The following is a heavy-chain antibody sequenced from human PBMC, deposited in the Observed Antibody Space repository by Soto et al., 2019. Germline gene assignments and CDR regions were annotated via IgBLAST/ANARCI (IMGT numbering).Heavy chain of an antibody. V-gene: IGHV4-34*01. J-gene: IGHJ4*02. Sequence: SETLSLTCTVYGGSFSGYYWSWIRQPPGKGLEWIGEINHSGSTNYNPSLKSRVTISVDTSKNQFSLKLSSVTAADTAVYYCARQVRAAMAGYFDYWGQGTLVTVSS. CDR3: ARQVRAAMAGYFDY. CDR1: GGSFSGYY. CDR2: INHSGST. D-gene: IGHD2-2*01.